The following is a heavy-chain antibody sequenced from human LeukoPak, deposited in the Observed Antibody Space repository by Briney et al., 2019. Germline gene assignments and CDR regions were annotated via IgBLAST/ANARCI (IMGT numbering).Heavy chain of an antibody. CDR2: ISAYNGNT. Sequence: ASVKVSCKASGYTFTGYYMHWVRQAPGQGLEWMGWISAYNGNTNYAQKFQGRVTITADESTSTAYMELSSLRSEDTAVYYCAVVITNFPFDYWGQGTLVTVSS. CDR3: AVVITNFPFDY. CDR1: GYTFTGYY. J-gene: IGHJ4*02. V-gene: IGHV1-18*04. D-gene: IGHD3-22*01.